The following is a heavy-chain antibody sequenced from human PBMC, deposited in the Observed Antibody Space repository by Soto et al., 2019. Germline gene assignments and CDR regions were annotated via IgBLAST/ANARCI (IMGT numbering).Heavy chain of an antibody. CDR3: ARLRSEWELLTYYYYGMDV. J-gene: IGHJ6*02. D-gene: IGHD1-26*01. CDR2: ISAYNGNT. V-gene: IGHV1-18*01. Sequence: QVQLVQSGAEVKKPGASVKVSCKACGYTFTSYGISWVRQAPGQGLEWMGWISAYNGNTNYAQKLQGRVTMTTDTSTSTAYMELRSLRSDDTAVYYCARLRSEWELLTYYYYGMDVWGQGTTVTVSS. CDR1: GYTFTSYG.